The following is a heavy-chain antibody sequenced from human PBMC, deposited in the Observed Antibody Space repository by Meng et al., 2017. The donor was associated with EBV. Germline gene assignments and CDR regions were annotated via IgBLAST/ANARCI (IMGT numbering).Heavy chain of an antibody. D-gene: IGHD5-12*01. Sequence: VQRVQSGAEVKKPASSVKVSCNGYGDNFNNFGISWVRQAPGQGLEWMGDITPVFGIANYAESFQGRVTISADTSTRTAYMDLSSLRSDDTAVYYCVRDLWLRIGECVWGQGTLVTVSS. CDR3: VRDLWLRIGECV. CDR2: ITPVFGIA. V-gene: IGHV1-69*17. J-gene: IGHJ4*02. CDR1: GDNFNNFG.